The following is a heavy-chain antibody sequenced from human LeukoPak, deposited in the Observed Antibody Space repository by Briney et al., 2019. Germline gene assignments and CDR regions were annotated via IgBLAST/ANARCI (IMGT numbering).Heavy chain of an antibody. D-gene: IGHD2-2*01. J-gene: IGHJ4*02. V-gene: IGHV4-39*01. CDR1: GGSISSSSYY. CDR3: VGIGYCSSTSCYSYYFDY. Sequence: PSETLSLTCTVSGGSISSSSYYWGWIRQPPGKGLEWIGSIYYSGSTYYNPSLKSRVTISVDTSKNQFSLKLSSVTAADTAVYYCVGIGYCSSTSCYSYYFDYWGQGTLVTVSS. CDR2: IYYSGST.